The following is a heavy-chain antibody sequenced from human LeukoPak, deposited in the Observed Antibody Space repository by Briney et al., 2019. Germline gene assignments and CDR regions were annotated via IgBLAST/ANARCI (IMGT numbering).Heavy chain of an antibody. Sequence: GASVKVSCKASGYTFTSYYMHWVRQAPGQGLEWMGIINPSGGSTSYAQKFQGRVTMTRDTSTSTVYMELSSLRSEDTAVYYCARGGAGNVRYFDWLYGYWFDPWGQGTLVTVSS. J-gene: IGHJ5*02. CDR1: GYTFTSYY. D-gene: IGHD3-9*01. CDR3: ARGGAGNVRYFDWLYGYWFDP. V-gene: IGHV1-46*01. CDR2: INPSGGST.